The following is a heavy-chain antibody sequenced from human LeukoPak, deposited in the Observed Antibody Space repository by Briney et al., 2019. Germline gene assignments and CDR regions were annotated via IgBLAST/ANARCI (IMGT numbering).Heavy chain of an antibody. CDR1: GFTFDDYS. J-gene: IGHJ4*02. CDR3: AKDPDYFDSSGYYDY. Sequence: GGSLRLSCAASGFTFDDYSMHWVRQAPGKGLEWVSLISWDGGSTCYADSVKGRFTISRDNSKNSLYLQMNSLRTEDTALYYCAKDPDYFDSSGYYDYWGQGTLVTVSS. V-gene: IGHV3-43*01. D-gene: IGHD3-22*01. CDR2: ISWDGGST.